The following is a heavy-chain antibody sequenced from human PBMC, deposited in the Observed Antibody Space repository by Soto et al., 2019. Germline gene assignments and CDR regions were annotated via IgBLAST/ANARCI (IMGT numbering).Heavy chain of an antibody. CDR2: IYSGGST. D-gene: IGHD6-19*01. V-gene: IGHV3-66*01. J-gene: IGHJ4*02. CDR1: GFTVSSNY. Sequence: GGSLRLSCAASGFTVSSNYMSWVRQAPGKGLEWVSVIYSGGSTYYADSVKGRFTISRHNSKNTLYLQMNSLRAEDTAVYYCARGHRYSSGWYYFDYWGQGTLVTVSS. CDR3: ARGHRYSSGWYYFDY.